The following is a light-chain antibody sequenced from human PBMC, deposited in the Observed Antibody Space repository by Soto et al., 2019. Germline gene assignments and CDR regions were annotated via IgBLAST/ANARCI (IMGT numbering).Light chain of an antibody. J-gene: IGKJ1*01. CDR1: QSVSSSY. V-gene: IGKV3-20*01. CDR3: QQYGSSPTT. Sequence: EIVLTQSPGTLSLSPGERDTLSCRASQSVSSSYLAWYQQKPGQAPRPLIYGASSRATGIPDRFSGSGSGTDFTLTISRLEPEDVAVYYCQQYGSSPTTFGQGTKVDIK. CDR2: GAS.